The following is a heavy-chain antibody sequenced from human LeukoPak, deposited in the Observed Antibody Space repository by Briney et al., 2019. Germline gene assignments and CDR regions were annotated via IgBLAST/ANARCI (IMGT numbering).Heavy chain of an antibody. CDR3: ARPKLDCSSTSCSDDAFDI. D-gene: IGHD2-2*01. CDR2: IYPGDSDT. V-gene: IGHV5-51*01. Sequence: KPGESPKISCKGSGYSFTSYWIGWVRQMPGKGLEWMGIIYPGDSDTRYSPSFQGQVTISADKSISTAYLQWSSLKASDTAMYYCARPKLDCSSTSCSDDAFDIWGQGTMVTVSS. J-gene: IGHJ3*02. CDR1: GYSFTSYW.